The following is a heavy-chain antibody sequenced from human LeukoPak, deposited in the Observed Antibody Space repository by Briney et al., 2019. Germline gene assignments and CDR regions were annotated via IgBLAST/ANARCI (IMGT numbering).Heavy chain of an antibody. Sequence: GGSLRLSCAASGFTFSSYEMNWVRQAPGKGLEWVSSISSSSSYIYYADSVKGRFTISRDNAKNSLYLQMNSLRAEDAAVYYCATQIEYQLLYDYYYYGMDVWGQGTTVTVSS. J-gene: IGHJ6*02. V-gene: IGHV3-21*01. CDR2: ISSSSSYI. CDR1: GFTFSSYE. D-gene: IGHD2-2*02. CDR3: ATQIEYQLLYDYYYYGMDV.